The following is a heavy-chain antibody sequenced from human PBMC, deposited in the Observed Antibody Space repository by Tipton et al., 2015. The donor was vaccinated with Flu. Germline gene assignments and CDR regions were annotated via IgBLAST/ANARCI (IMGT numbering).Heavy chain of an antibody. CDR2: INEDGSKK. Sequence: SLRLSCAASGFTLSTYWMSWVRQAPGKGLEWVANINEDGSKKYCVDSVKDRFTIYRDNAKNSLYLQMNSLRAGDTGDYYCARMPQWLGYSFDIWGQGTLVTVSS. J-gene: IGHJ3*02. CDR1: GFTLSTYW. D-gene: IGHD6-19*01. V-gene: IGHV3-7*03. CDR3: ARMPQWLGYSFDI.